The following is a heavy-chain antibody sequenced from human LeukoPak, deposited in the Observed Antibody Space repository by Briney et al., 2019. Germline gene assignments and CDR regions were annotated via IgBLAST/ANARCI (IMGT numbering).Heavy chain of an antibody. Sequence: GGSLRLSCAASGFTFSSYAMHWVRQAPGKGLEWVAVISYDGSNKYYADSVKGRFTISRDNSKNTLYLQMNSLRAEDTAVYYCARAGIVGATGDWGRGTLVTVSS. J-gene: IGHJ4*02. V-gene: IGHV3-30-3*01. CDR1: GFTFSSYA. CDR2: ISYDGSNK. D-gene: IGHD1-26*01. CDR3: ARAGIVGATGD.